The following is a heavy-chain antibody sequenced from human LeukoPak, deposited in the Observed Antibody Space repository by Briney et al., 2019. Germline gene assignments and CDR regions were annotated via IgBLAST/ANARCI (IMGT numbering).Heavy chain of an antibody. Sequence: GGSLRLSCAGSGFTFSGYSMNWVRQAPGKGLEWISYISGGGTTVYYTDSVKGRFTISRDNAKNSLFLQMSSLRAEDTAVYYCARDSHVEYFDYWGREPWSPSPQ. V-gene: IGHV3-48*01. D-gene: IGHD3-3*01. CDR3: ARDSHVEYFDY. CDR1: GFTFSGYS. J-gene: IGHJ4*02. CDR2: ISGGGTTV.